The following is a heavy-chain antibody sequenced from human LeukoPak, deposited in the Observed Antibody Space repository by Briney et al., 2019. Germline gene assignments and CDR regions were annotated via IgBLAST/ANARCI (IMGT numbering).Heavy chain of an antibody. CDR3: VRGYSFGPYGMDV. Sequence: PGGSLRLSCAASGFTFSSYAMSWVRQAPGKGLDWVSAISGSGSSTFYADSVKGRFTISRDNSKNTLYLQMSSLRAEDTAVYFCVRGYSFGPYGMDVWGQGTTVTVSS. D-gene: IGHD2-15*01. CDR1: GFTFSSYA. CDR2: ISGSGSST. J-gene: IGHJ6*02. V-gene: IGHV3-23*01.